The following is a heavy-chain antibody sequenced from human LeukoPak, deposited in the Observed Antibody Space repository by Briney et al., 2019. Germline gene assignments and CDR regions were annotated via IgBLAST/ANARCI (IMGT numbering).Heavy chain of an antibody. CDR1: GFTVSSNY. D-gene: IGHD2-2*01. Sequence: GGSLRLSCAASGFTVSSNYMSWVRQAPGKGLERVSVIYSGGSTYYADSVKGRFTISRDNSKNTLYLQMNSLRAEDTAVYYCARGGAPTSDIVVVPAATPLYYYYMDVWGKGTTVTVSS. V-gene: IGHV3-53*01. J-gene: IGHJ6*03. CDR2: IYSGGST. CDR3: ARGGAPTSDIVVVPAATPLYYYYMDV.